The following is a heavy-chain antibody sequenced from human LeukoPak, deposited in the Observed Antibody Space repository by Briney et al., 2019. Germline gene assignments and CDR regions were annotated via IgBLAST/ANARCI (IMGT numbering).Heavy chain of an antibody. CDR1: GFRFSSYG. D-gene: IGHD3-3*01. CDR2: ISYDGSNK. J-gene: IGHJ6*03. V-gene: IGHV3-30*03. CDR3: ARDTIFGVVEYYYYYMDV. Sequence: GGSLRLSCAASGFRFSSYGMHWVRQAPGKGLEWVAVISYDGSNKYYADSVKGRFTISRDNSKNTLYLQMNSLRAEDTAVYYCARDTIFGVVEYYYYYMDVWGKGTTVTVSS.